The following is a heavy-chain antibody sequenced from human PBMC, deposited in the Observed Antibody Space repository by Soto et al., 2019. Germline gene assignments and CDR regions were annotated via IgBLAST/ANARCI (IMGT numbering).Heavy chain of an antibody. Sequence: SEPMSLTCTVSGGSSSSGDCYWSWIRQPPGKGLEWIGYIYYSGSTYYNPSLKSRVTISVDTSKNQFSLKLSSVTAADTAVYYCAREREEMATIRSVLDYRGKGTLVTVSS. V-gene: IGHV4-30-4*01. D-gene: IGHD5-12*01. J-gene: IGHJ4*02. CDR1: GGSSSSGDCY. CDR2: IYYSGST. CDR3: AREREEMATIRSVLDY.